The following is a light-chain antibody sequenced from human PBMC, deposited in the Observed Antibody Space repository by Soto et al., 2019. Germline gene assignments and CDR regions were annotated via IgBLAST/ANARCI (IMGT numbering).Light chain of an antibody. Sequence: QSALTQPASVSGSPGQSITISCTGARTDVDGHDYVSWYQQHPGQAPKLIIFDVHNRPSGVSSRFSGSKSGDTASLTISGLRAEDGGDFYCSSYTASTPFYVFGTGTKVTVL. CDR1: RTDVDGHDY. CDR2: DVH. V-gene: IGLV2-14*03. J-gene: IGLJ1*01. CDR3: SSYTASTPFYV.